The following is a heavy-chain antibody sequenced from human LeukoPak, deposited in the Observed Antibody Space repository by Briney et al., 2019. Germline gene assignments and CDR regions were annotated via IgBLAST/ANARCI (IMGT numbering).Heavy chain of an antibody. CDR1: GGTFSSYA. V-gene: IGHV1-69*13. CDR2: IIPIFGTA. J-gene: IGHJ4*02. D-gene: IGHD4-23*01. Sequence: GASVKVSCKASGGTFSSYAISWVRQAPGQGLEWMGGIIPIFGTANYAQKFQGRVTITADESTSTAYMELSSLRSEDTAVYYCARGWDSHYGGNPLFGYWGQGTLVTVSS. CDR3: ARGWDSHYGGNPLFGY.